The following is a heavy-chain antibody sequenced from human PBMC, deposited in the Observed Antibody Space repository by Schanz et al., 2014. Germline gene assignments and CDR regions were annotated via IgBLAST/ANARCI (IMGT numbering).Heavy chain of an antibody. D-gene: IGHD3-10*01. CDR2: IWYDGSNK. Sequence: QVQLLQFGGGVVQPGRSLRLSCAASGFIFSSYGLHWVRQAPGKGLEWVAFIWYDGSNKYYADSVKGRFTISRDNSKNTLYLQMNSLRAEDTAVYYCARDFDDRRGYGSGYCLGDCMDVWGQGTTVTVSS. CDR3: ARDFDDRRGYGSGYCLGDCMDV. CDR1: GFIFSSYG. J-gene: IGHJ6*02. V-gene: IGHV3-33*01.